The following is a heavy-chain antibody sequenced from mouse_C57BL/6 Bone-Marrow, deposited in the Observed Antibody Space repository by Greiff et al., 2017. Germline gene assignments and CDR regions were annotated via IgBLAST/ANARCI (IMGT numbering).Heavy chain of an antibody. CDR2: ISGGGGNT. J-gene: IGHJ4*01. CDR3: ARHYYYAMDY. Sequence: EVHLVESGGGLVKPGGSLKLSCAASGFTFSSYTMSWVRQTPEKRLAWVATISGGGGNTYYPDSVKGRFTISRDNAKNTLYLQMSSLRSEDTALYYCARHYYYAMDYWGQGTSVTVSS. CDR1: GFTFSSYT. V-gene: IGHV5-9*01.